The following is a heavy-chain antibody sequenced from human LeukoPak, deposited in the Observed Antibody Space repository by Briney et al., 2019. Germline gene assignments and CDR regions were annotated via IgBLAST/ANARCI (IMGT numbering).Heavy chain of an antibody. V-gene: IGHV4-39*01. CDR2: IYYSGTT. J-gene: IGHJ4*02. CDR3: ARLFYDSSAYRYYFDF. D-gene: IGHD3-22*01. CDR1: GGSISSGDYY. Sequence: SQTLSLTCTVSGGSISSGDYYWGWIRQPPGKGLEWIGTIYYSGTTYYNPSLKSRVTVSVDTSKNQFSLKLSSVTAADTAVYYCARLFYDSSAYRYYFDFWGQGSLVTVSS.